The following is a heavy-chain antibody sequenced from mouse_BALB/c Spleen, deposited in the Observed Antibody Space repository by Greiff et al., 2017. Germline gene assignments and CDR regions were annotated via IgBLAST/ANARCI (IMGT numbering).Heavy chain of an antibody. D-gene: IGHD1-2*01. Sequence: EVQLQQTGPELVKPGASVKISCKASGYSFTDYIMLWVKQSHGKSLEWIGNINPYYGSTSYNLKFKGKATLTVDKSSSTAYMQLNSLTSEDSAVYYCARRGTTATSWFAYWGQGTLVTVSA. J-gene: IGHJ3*01. CDR1: GYSFTDYI. V-gene: IGHV1-39*01. CDR3: ARRGTTATSWFAY. CDR2: INPYYGST.